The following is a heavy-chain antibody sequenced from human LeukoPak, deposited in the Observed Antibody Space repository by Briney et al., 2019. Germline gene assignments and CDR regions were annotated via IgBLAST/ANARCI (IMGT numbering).Heavy chain of an antibody. J-gene: IGHJ6*02. CDR1: GYTFTSYD. Sequence: ASVKVSCKASGYTFTSYDINWVRQATGQGLEWMGWMNPNSGNTGYAQKFQGRVTITRDTSASTAYMELSSLRSEDTAVYYCARDQGYDSSGYYYSYYYGMDVWGQGTTVTVSS. V-gene: IGHV1-8*01. D-gene: IGHD3-22*01. CDR2: MNPNSGNT. CDR3: ARDQGYDSSGYYYSYYYGMDV.